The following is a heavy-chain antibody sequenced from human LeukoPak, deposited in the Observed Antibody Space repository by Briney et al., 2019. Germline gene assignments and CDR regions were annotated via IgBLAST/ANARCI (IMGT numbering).Heavy chain of an antibody. Sequence: SETLSLTCTVSNASVNSYFWGWLRQPAGKGLEGLGRIYTTGTTYYNPSLKSRLTLSIETSKSQFSLTLRSAPAADTAVYFCGRQGYTAAYHFFDYWSLGTLVTVSS. J-gene: IGHJ4*02. D-gene: IGHD6-25*01. CDR2: IYTTGTT. CDR3: GRQGYTAAYHFFDY. V-gene: IGHV4-4*07. CDR1: NASVNSYF.